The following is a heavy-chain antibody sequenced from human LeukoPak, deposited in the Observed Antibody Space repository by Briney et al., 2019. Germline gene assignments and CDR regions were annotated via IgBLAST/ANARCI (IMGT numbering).Heavy chain of an antibody. CDR3: APAPYYYDMSDNY. J-gene: IGHJ4*02. V-gene: IGHV3-48*02. Sequence: GGSLRLSCVASGFTFSTYGMSWVRQAPGKGLEWVSYIDSSGGSIYYADSVKGRFTISRDNAKNSLFLQMNSLKDEDTAVYYCAPAPYYYDMSDNYWGQGILVTVSS. CDR1: GFTFSTYG. D-gene: IGHD3-22*01. CDR2: IDSSGGSI.